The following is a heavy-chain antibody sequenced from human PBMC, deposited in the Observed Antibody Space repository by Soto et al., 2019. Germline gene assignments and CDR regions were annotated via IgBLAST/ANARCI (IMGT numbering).Heavy chain of an antibody. CDR2: ISSTGTSM. Sequence: VQLVESGGDLVQPGGSLRLSCAASGFTFSSYEMNWVRQAPGKGLEWVSYISSTGTSMDYADSVKGRFTISRDNAKNSLFLQLNSLRDEDTAVYYCARETHFIDYWGQGTLVIVSA. CDR1: GFTFSSYE. V-gene: IGHV3-48*03. CDR3: ARETHFIDY. J-gene: IGHJ4*02.